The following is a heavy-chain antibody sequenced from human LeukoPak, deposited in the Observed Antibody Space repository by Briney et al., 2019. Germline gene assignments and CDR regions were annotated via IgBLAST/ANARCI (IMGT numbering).Heavy chain of an antibody. CDR3: ARLVTGYYYDSSGSPWFDP. Sequence: QSSETLSLTCTVSGGSISSYYWSWIRQPPGKGLEWIGYIYYSGSTNYNSSLKSRVTISVDTSKNQFSLKLSSVTAADTAVYYCARLVTGYYYDSSGSPWFDPWGQGTLVTVSS. D-gene: IGHD3-22*01. V-gene: IGHV4-59*08. CDR2: IYYSGST. J-gene: IGHJ5*02. CDR1: GGSISSYY.